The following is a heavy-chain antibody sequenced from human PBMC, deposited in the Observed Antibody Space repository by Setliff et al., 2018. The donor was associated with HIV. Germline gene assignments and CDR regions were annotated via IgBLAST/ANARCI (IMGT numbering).Heavy chain of an antibody. V-gene: IGHV1-46*01. D-gene: IGHD6-6*01. CDR2: INPSGGST. J-gene: IGHJ4*02. Sequence: VASVKVSCKASGYTFTSYYMHWVRQAPGQGLEWMGIINPSGGSTSYAQKFQGRVTMTRDTSTGTVYMELSSLRSEDTAVYYCARVARRGYFDYWGQGTLVTVSS. CDR3: ARVARRGYFDY. CDR1: GYTFTSYY.